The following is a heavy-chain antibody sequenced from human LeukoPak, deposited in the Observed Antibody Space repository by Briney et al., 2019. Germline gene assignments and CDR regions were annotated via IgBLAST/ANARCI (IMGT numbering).Heavy chain of an antibody. D-gene: IGHD4-17*01. CDR1: GGSFSGYY. J-gene: IGHJ4*02. CDR2: INHSGST. CDR3: ARGLYGDYVPLGY. V-gene: IGHV4-34*01. Sequence: PSETLSLTCAVYGGSFSGYYWSWIRQPPGKGLEWIGEINHSGSTNYNPSLKSRVTISVDTSKNQSSLKLSSVTAADTAVYYCARGLYGDYVPLGYWGQGTLVTVSS.